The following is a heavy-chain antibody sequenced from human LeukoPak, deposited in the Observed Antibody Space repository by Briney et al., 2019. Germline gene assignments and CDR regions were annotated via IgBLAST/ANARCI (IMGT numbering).Heavy chain of an antibody. CDR2: ISWNSGSI. CDR3: ARGQIFGVVIIHDAFDI. Sequence: GRSLRLSCAASGFTFDDYAMHWVRQAPGKGLEWVSGISWNSGSIGYADSVKGRFTISRDNAKNSLYLQMNSLRAEDMALYYCARGQIFGVVIIHDAFDIWGQGTIVTVSS. V-gene: IGHV3-9*03. D-gene: IGHD3-3*01. CDR1: GFTFDDYA. J-gene: IGHJ3*02.